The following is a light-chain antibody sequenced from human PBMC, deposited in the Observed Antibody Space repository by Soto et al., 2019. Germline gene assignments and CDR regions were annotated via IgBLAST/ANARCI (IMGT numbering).Light chain of an antibody. V-gene: IGLV2-14*01. CDR1: SSDIGGYNY. J-gene: IGLJ2*01. CDR2: EVT. Sequence: QSALTQPASVSGSPGQSITISCTGTSSDIGGYNYVSWYQQHPGKAPKLMIYEVTKRPSGVSNRFSGSKSGNTASLTISGLQAEDEAEYYCCSYAGGTSVIFGGGTQLTVL. CDR3: CSYAGGTSVI.